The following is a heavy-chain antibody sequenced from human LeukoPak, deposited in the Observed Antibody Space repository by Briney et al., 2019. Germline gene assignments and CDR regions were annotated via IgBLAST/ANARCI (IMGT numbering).Heavy chain of an antibody. CDR2: INPNSGGT. Sequence: GASVKVSCKASGYTFTGYYMHWVRQAPGQGPEWMGWINPNSGGTNYAQKFQGRVTMTRDTSISTAYMELSRLRSDDTAVYYCARDYTYYYDSRYWFDPWGQGTLVTVSS. J-gene: IGHJ5*02. CDR1: GYTFTGYY. CDR3: ARDYTYYYDSRYWFDP. D-gene: IGHD3-22*01. V-gene: IGHV1-2*02.